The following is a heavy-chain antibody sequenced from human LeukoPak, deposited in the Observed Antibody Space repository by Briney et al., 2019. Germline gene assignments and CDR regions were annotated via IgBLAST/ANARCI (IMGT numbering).Heavy chain of an antibody. J-gene: IGHJ3*02. V-gene: IGHV4-61*02. CDR3: ARGEQQLDDDAFDI. CDR2: IYTSGST. D-gene: IGHD6-13*01. CDR1: GGSISSGSYY. Sequence: PSQTLSLTCTVSGGSISSGSYYWSWIRQPAGKGLEWIGRIYTSGSTNYNPSLKSRVTISVDTSKNQFSLKLSSVTAADTAVYYCARGEQQLDDDAFDIWGQGTMVTVSS.